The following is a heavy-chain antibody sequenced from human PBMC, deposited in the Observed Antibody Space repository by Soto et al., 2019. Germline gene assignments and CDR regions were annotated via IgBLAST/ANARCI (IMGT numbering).Heavy chain of an antibody. V-gene: IGHV1-69*13. CDR1: GGTFSSYA. CDR3: ARDLFSGSWRGCFDY. J-gene: IGHJ4*02. D-gene: IGHD1-26*01. Sequence: ASVKVSCKASGGTFSSYAISWVRQAPGQGLEWMGGIIPIFGTANYAQKFQGRVTITADESTSTAYMELSSLRSEDTAVYYCARDLFSGSWRGCFDYWGQGTLVTVSS. CDR2: IIPIFGTA.